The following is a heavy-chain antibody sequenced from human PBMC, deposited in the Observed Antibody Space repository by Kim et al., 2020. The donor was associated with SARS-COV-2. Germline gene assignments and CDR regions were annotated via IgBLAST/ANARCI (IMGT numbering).Heavy chain of an antibody. CDR2: IWYDGSTN. CDR1: GFTFSSYG. Sequence: GGSLRLSCAASGFTFSSYGMHWVRQAPGKGLEWVAVIWYDGSTNYYADSVKGRFTISRDTSKNTLYLQINSLRAEDTAGYYCARDGNWNFPYWYFDLWGRGALVAVSS. V-gene: IGHV3-33*01. CDR3: ARDGNWNFPYWYFDL. D-gene: IGHD1-7*01. J-gene: IGHJ2*01.